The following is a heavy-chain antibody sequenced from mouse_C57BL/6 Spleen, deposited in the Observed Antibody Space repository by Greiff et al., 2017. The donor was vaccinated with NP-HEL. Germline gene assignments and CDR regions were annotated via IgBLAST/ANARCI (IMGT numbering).Heavy chain of an antibody. D-gene: IGHD1-1*01. CDR3: ARALFITA. CDR2: IDPEDGET. V-gene: IGHV14-2*01. CDR1: GFNITDYY. J-gene: IGHJ2*01. Sequence: EVQRVESGAELVKPGASVKLSCTASGFNITDYYMHWVKQRTEQGLEWIGRIDPEDGETKYAPQFQGKATITADTSSNTAYLQLSSLTSEDTAVYYCARALFITAWGQGTTLTVSS.